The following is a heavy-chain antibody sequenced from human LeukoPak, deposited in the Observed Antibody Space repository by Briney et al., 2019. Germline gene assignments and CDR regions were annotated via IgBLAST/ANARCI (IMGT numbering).Heavy chain of an antibody. CDR3: ARVVSGITIFGVVIAHFDY. J-gene: IGHJ4*02. CDR1: GGSFSGYY. D-gene: IGHD3-3*01. V-gene: IGHV4-34*01. CDR2: INHSGST. Sequence: SETLSLTCAVYGGSFSGYYWSWIRQPPGKGLEWIGEINHSGSTNYNPSLKSRVTISVDTPKNQFSLKLSSVTAADTAVYYCARVVSGITIFGVVIAHFDYWGQGTLVTVSS.